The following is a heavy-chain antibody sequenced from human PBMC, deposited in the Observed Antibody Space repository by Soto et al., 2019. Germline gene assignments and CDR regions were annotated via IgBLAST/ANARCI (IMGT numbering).Heavy chain of an antibody. J-gene: IGHJ4*02. CDR1: GGSVSSGSYY. CDR3: ARDTSAEATIGFDD. Sequence: SETLSLTCTVSGGSVSSGSYYWSWIRQPPGKGLEWIGYIYYSGSTNYNPSLKSRITISVDTSKNQLSLELSSVTAADTAVYYCARDTSAEATIGFDDWGQGTQVTVSS. V-gene: IGHV4-61*01. D-gene: IGHD1-26*01. CDR2: IYYSGST.